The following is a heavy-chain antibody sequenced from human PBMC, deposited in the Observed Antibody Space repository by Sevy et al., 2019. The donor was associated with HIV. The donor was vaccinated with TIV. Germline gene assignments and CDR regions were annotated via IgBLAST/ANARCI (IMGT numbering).Heavy chain of an antibody. CDR3: ARDRAGTIYFDY. Sequence: GGSLRLSCAASGFTVSSNYMSWVRQAPGKGLEWVSVIYSGGSTYYADSVKGRFTISRDNSKNTRYLQMNSLRAEDTAVYYCARDRAGTIYFDYWGQGTLVTVSS. V-gene: IGHV3-53*01. D-gene: IGHD6-19*01. CDR1: GFTVSSNY. J-gene: IGHJ4*02. CDR2: IYSGGST.